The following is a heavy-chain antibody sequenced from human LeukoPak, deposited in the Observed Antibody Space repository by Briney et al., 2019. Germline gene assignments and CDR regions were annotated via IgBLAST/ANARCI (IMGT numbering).Heavy chain of an antibody. D-gene: IGHD2-2*02. CDR3: ARGGPGYCSSTSCFTYGDY. J-gene: IGHJ4*02. V-gene: IGHV3-33*01. CDR1: GFTFSSYG. CDR2: IWYDGSNN. Sequence: GRSLRLSCAASGFTFSSYGMHWVRQAPGKGLERVAVIWYDGSNNYYADSVKGRFTISRDNSKNTLYLQMNSLRAEDTAVYYCARGGPGYCSSTSCFTYGDYWGQGTLVTVSS.